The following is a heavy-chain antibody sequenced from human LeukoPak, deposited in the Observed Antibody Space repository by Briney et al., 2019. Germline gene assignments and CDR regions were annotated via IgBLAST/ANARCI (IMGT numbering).Heavy chain of an antibody. V-gene: IGHV4-31*03. CDR3: ARERIYAFDI. CDR2: IYYSGST. Sequence: SQTLSLTCTVSGGSISSGGYYWSWIRQHPGKGLEWIGYIYYSGSTYYNPSLKSRVTISVDTSKNQFSLKLSSATAADTAVYYCARERIYAFDIWGQGTMVTVSS. J-gene: IGHJ3*02. D-gene: IGHD1-14*01. CDR1: GGSISSGGYY.